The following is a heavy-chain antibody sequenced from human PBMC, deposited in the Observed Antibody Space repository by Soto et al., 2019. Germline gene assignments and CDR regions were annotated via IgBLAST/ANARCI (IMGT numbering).Heavy chain of an antibody. V-gene: IGHV3-53*01. D-gene: IGHD4-17*01. CDR1: GFTVSSNY. Sequence: EVQLVESGGGLIQPGGSLRLSCAASGFTVSSNYMSWVRQAPGKGLEWVSVIYSGGSTYYADSVKGRFTISRDNSKNTLYLQMNSLRAEDTALYYCASIRPDYGDYYYYYGMDVWGQGTTVTVSS. CDR2: IYSGGST. CDR3: ASIRPDYGDYYYYYGMDV. J-gene: IGHJ6*02.